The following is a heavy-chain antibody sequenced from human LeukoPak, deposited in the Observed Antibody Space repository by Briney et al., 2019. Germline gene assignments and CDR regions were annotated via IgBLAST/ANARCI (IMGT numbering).Heavy chain of an antibody. CDR1: GGSISSYY. Sequence: SETLSLTCTVSGGSISSYYWSWIRQPPGKGLGWIGYIYYSGSTNYNPSLTSRVTISVDTSKNQFSLKLSSVTAADTAVYYCARAHSYCSSTSCSYDAFDIWGQGTMVTVSS. J-gene: IGHJ3*02. D-gene: IGHD2-2*01. CDR3: ARAHSYCSSTSCSYDAFDI. CDR2: IYYSGST. V-gene: IGHV4-59*01.